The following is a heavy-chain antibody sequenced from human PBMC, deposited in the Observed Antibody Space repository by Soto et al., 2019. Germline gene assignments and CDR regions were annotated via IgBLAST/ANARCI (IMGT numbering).Heavy chain of an antibody. CDR3: VRMASSGTLTWFDP. D-gene: IGHD1-1*01. Sequence: ASVKVSCKASESTFMNYGISWVRQATGQGREWMGWMNPNSGNTGYALKFQGRVSMTRNTSIYTVYLELSSLASDDTAVYYCVRMASSGTLTWFDPWGQGTLVTVSS. CDR2: MNPNSGNT. V-gene: IGHV1-8*01. CDR1: ESTFMNYG. J-gene: IGHJ5*02.